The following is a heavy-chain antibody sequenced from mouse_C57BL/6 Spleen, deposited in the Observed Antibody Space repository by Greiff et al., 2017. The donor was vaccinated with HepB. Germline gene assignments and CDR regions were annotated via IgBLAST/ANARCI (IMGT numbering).Heavy chain of an antibody. CDR2: IHPNSGST. D-gene: IGHD4-1*01. CDR1: GYTFTSYW. Sequence: QVQLQQPGAELVKPGASVKLSCKASGYTFTSYWMHWVKQRPGQGLEWIGMIHPNSGSTNYNEKFKSKATLTVDKSSSTAYMQLSSLASEDSAVYYCARRDWDGFAYWGQGTLVTVSA. V-gene: IGHV1-64*01. J-gene: IGHJ3*01. CDR3: ARRDWDGFAY.